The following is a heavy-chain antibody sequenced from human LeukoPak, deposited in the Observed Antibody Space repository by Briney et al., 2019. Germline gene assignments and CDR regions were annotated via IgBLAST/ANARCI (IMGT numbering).Heavy chain of an antibody. J-gene: IGHJ4*02. CDR1: GFTFSSYS. V-gene: IGHV3-21*04. Sequence: GGSLRLSCAASGFTFSSYSMNWVRQAPGKGLEWVSSISSSSSYIYYADSVKGRFTISRDNAKNSLYLQMNSLRAEDTALYYCAREGITMVRGVRGDNFDYWGQGTLVTVSS. CDR2: ISSSSSYI. CDR3: AREGITMVRGVRGDNFDY. D-gene: IGHD3-10*01.